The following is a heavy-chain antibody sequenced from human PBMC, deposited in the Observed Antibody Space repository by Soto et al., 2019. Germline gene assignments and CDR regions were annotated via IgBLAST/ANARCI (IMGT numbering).Heavy chain of an antibody. V-gene: IGHV4-4*02. CDR2: IYHSGST. CDR3: ATQREGEYYDFWSGYYKPPYYYYGMDV. Sequence: SETLSLTCAVSGGSISSSNWWSWVRQPPGKGLEWIGEIYHSGSTNYNPSLKSRVTISVDKSKNQFSLKLSSVTAADTAVYYCATQREGEYYDFWSGYYKPPYYYYGMDVWGQGTTVTVSS. J-gene: IGHJ6*02. D-gene: IGHD3-3*01. CDR1: GGSISSSNW.